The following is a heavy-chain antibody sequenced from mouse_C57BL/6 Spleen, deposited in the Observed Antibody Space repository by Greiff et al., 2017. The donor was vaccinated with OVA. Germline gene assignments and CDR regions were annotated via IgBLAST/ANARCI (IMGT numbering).Heavy chain of an antibody. D-gene: IGHD4-1*01. CDR1: GFTFSSYA. V-gene: IGHV5-9-1*02. CDR3: TRDRANFFAY. CDR2: ISSGGDYI. Sequence: EVKLMESGEGLVKPGGSLKLSCAASGFTFSSYAMSWVRQTPEKRLEWVAYISSGGDYIYYADTVKGRFTISRDNARNTLYLQMSSLKSEDTAMYYCTRDRANFFAYWGQGTLVTVSA. J-gene: IGHJ3*01.